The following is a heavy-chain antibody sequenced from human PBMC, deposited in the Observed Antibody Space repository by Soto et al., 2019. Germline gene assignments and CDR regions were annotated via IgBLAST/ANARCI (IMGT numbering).Heavy chain of an antibody. J-gene: IGHJ5*02. CDR2: IYATGST. CDR1: GASISGFY. V-gene: IGHV4-4*07. CDR3: VRDGTKTLRDWFDH. D-gene: IGHD1-1*01. Sequence: SETLSLTCTVSGASISGFYWSWIRKSAGKGLEWIGRIYATGSTDYNPSLKSRVMMSVDTSKKQFSLKLRSVTAADTAVYYCVRDGTKTLRDWFDHWGQGISVTVSS.